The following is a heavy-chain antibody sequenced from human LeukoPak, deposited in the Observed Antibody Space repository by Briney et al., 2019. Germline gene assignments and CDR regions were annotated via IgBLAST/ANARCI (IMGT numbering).Heavy chain of an antibody. Sequence: GGSLRLSCAAAGFTFSSYGMHWVRQAPGKGLEWVAFIRYDGSNKYYADSVKGRFTISRDNSKNTLYLQMNSLRAEDTAVYYCARGPTGSSSFDYWGQGTLVTVSS. CDR1: GFTFSSYG. D-gene: IGHD6-13*01. V-gene: IGHV3-30*02. CDR3: ARGPTGSSSFDY. J-gene: IGHJ4*02. CDR2: IRYDGSNK.